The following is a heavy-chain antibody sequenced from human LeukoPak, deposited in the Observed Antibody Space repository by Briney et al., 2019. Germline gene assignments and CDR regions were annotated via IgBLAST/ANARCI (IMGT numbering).Heavy chain of an antibody. J-gene: IGHJ4*02. V-gene: IGHV4-59*08. CDR1: GGSTSSYY. Sequence: SETLSLTCTVSGGSTSSYYWSWIRQPPGKGLEWIGYIYYSGSTNYNPSLKSRVTISVDTSKNQFSLKLSSVTAADTAVYYCARHYYDSSGYRYYSDYWGQGTLVTVSS. D-gene: IGHD3-22*01. CDR2: IYYSGST. CDR3: ARHYYDSSGYRYYSDY.